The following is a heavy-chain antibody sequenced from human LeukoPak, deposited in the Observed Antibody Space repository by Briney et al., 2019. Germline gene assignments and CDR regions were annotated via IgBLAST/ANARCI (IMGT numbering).Heavy chain of an antibody. J-gene: IGHJ3*02. CDR3: ARDINRSGAFDI. V-gene: IGHV4-4*07. CDR1: GASINNYY. Sequence: SETLSLTCSVSGASINNYYWTWIRQPAGKGLEWIGHISTLGSTNYNPSLKSRVSMSVDTSKNQFSLKLSSVTAADTAVYYCARDINRSGAFDIWGQGTMVAVSS. CDR2: ISTLGST. D-gene: IGHD2/OR15-2a*01.